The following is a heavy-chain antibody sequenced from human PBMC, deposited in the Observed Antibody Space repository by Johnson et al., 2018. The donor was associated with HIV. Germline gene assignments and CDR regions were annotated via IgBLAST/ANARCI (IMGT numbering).Heavy chain of an antibody. CDR1: GFTFSSYA. V-gene: IGHV3-7*01. CDR2: IKCDGSEK. J-gene: IGHJ3*02. Sequence: VQLVESGGGVVQPGRSLRLSCAASGFTFSSYAMHWVRQAPGKGLEWVADIKCDGSEKYYVDSVKGRLTISRDNAKNSLYLQMNSLRAEDTAVYYCASGVVTLSFDIWGQGTMVTVSS. CDR3: ASGVVTLSFDI. D-gene: IGHD3-3*01.